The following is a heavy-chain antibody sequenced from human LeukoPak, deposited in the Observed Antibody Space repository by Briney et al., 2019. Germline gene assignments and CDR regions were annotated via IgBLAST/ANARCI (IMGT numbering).Heavy chain of an antibody. CDR1: GGPLSSYH. CDR3: ARHLTGSSVCIEY. J-gene: IGHJ4*02. CDR2: IYSSEST. V-gene: IGHV4-4*09. Sequence: SETLSLTCTVSGGPLSSYHWIWMRQPPGKGLEWIGYIYSSESTNYTPSLKSRVTISIDTSKSQFSLKLSSVTAADTSVYYCARHLTGSSVCIEYWGQGTLVTVSS. D-gene: IGHD2-8*02.